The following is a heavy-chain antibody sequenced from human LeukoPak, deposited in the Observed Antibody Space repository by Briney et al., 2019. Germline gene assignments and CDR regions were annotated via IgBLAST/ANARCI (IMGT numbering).Heavy chain of an antibody. CDR2: IYYSGST. J-gene: IGHJ4*02. CDR3: ARGSADDYDFWSGYYAPSPYYFDY. CDR1: GGSISSYY. V-gene: IGHV4-59*08. Sequence: SETLPLTCTVSGGSISSYYWSWIRQPPGKGLEWIGYIYYSGSTNYNPSLKSRVTISVDTSKNQFSLKLSSVTAADTAVYYCARGSADDYDFWSGYYAPSPYYFDYWGQGTLVTVSS. D-gene: IGHD3-3*01.